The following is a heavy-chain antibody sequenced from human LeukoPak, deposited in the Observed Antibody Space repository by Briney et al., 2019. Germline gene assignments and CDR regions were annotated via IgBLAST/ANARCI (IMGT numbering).Heavy chain of an antibody. J-gene: IGHJ5*02. CDR1: TYTFTNYA. CDR3: ARDAGGWSPRPHSWFDP. D-gene: IGHD2-15*01. V-gene: IGHV1-18*01. Sequence: GASVKVSCKASTYTFTNYAITWVRQAPGQGLEWMGWISGYNGNTNYAQNLQGRVTMTTDTSTSTAYMELRSLRSDDTALYYCARDAGGWSPRPHSWFDPWGQGTLITVSS. CDR2: ISGYNGNT.